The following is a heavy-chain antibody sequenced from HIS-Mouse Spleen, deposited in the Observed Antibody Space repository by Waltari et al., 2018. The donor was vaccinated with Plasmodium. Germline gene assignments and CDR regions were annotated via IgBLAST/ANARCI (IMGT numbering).Heavy chain of an antibody. J-gene: IGHJ3*02. D-gene: IGHD6-19*01. V-gene: IGHV1-18*01. CDR2: ISPYNCNT. CDR1: GYTFTNYG. Sequence: QVQLVQSGAEGKKPGASVKVYCKASGYTFTNYGISWLRQAPVQGLEWMGWISPYNCNTHFAQKLQCRVTMTTDTSTSTAYMELRSLRSDDTAVYYCARGSAGDAFDIWGQGTMVTVSS. CDR3: ARGSAGDAFDI.